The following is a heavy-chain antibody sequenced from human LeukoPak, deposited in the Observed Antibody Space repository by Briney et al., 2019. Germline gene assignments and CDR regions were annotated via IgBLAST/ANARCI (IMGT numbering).Heavy chain of an antibody. V-gene: IGHV3-53*01. J-gene: IGHJ4*02. CDR2: IYSGGST. CDR3: ARYGSGSYYNIFDY. D-gene: IGHD3-10*01. CDR1: GFTVSSNY. Sequence: GGSLRLSCAASGFTVSSNYMSWVRQAPGKGLEWVSVIYSGGSTYYADSVQGRFTISRDNTKNTLYLQINSLRAEDTAVYYCARYGSGSYYNIFDYWGQGPLVTVS.